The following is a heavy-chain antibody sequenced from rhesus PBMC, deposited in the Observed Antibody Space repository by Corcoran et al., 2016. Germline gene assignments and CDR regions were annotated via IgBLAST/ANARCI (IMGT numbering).Heavy chain of an antibody. V-gene: IGHV4-173*01. CDR1: GGSISSNY. CDR2: ISGSGGST. D-gene: IGHD4-29*01. J-gene: IGHJ5-1*01. CDR3: ARGSSVLYNRFGV. Sequence: QLQLQESGPGLVKPSETLSLTCAVSGGSISSNYWSWNRQLPGTGLEWIGRISGSGGSTDYNPSLKSRVTISTDTSKNQFSLKLTSVTAADTAVYYCARGSSVLYNRFGVWGAGVLVTVSS.